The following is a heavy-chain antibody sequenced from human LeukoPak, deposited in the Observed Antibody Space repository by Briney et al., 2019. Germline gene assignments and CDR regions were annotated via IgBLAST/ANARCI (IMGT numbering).Heavy chain of an antibody. CDR3: ARRIASAMTGFDY. CDR2: IYPGGTT. Sequence: KPSETLSLTCAVSGYSASSAHYWGWIRQPPGEGLEWIGTIYPGGTTYYDPSLGSRITISIDASKNHFSLRLSSVTTADTAVYYCARRIASAMTGFDYWGQGALVAVSS. D-gene: IGHD6-13*01. V-gene: IGHV4-38-2*01. CDR1: GYSASSAHY. J-gene: IGHJ4*02.